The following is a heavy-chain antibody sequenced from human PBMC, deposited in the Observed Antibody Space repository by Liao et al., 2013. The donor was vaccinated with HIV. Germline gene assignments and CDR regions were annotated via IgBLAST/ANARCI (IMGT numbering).Heavy chain of an antibody. CDR1: GGSISSYY. CDR3: ARDLIAVAGTFDY. D-gene: IGHD6-19*01. CDR2: IYYSGST. V-gene: IGHV4-39*07. J-gene: IGHJ4*02. Sequence: QVQLQESGPGLVKPSETLSLTCTVSGGSISSYYWGWIRQPPGKGLEWIGSIYYSGSTYYNPSLKSRVTISVDTSKNQFSLKLSSVTAADTAVYYCARDLIAVAGTFDYWGQGTLVTVSS.